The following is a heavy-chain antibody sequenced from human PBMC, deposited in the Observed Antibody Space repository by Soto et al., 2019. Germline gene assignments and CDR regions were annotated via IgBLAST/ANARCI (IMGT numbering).Heavy chain of an antibody. Sequence: ASVKVSFKPSGYSFTSYDINWLRQATGQGLEWMGWMNPHSGNTGYAQKFQGRVTMTRSTSISTAYMELSSLRSEDTAMYYCARGSYDVNSYGMDVWGQGTTVTVSS. V-gene: IGHV1-8*01. D-gene: IGHD3-10*02. CDR1: GYSFTSYD. CDR3: ARGSYDVNSYGMDV. J-gene: IGHJ6*02. CDR2: MNPHSGNT.